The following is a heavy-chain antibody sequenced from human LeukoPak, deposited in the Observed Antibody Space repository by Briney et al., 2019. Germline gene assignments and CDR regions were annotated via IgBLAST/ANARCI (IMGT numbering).Heavy chain of an antibody. CDR3: ARRGRPNHKDTAILGDFDY. CDR2: INWNGGST. J-gene: IGHJ4*02. V-gene: IGHV3-20*04. D-gene: IGHD5-18*01. CDR1: GFTFDDYG. Sequence: GGSLRLSCAASGFTFDDYGMSWVRQAPGKGLEWVSGINWNGGSTGYADSVKGRFTISRDNAKNSLYLQMNSLRAEDTALYYCARRGRPNHKDTAILGDFDYWGQGTLVTVSS.